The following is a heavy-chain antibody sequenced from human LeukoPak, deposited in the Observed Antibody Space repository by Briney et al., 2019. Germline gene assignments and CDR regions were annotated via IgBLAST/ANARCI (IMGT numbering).Heavy chain of an antibody. CDR1: GFTFSSYW. CDR3: QAEDGIRDFDWLSSYYYYYMDV. V-gene: IGHV3-7*01. CDR2: IKQDGSEK. Sequence: GGSLRLSCAASGFTFSSYWMSWVRQAPGKGLEWVANIKQDGSEKYYVDSVKGRFTISRDNAKNSLYLQMNSLRAEDTAVFFFQAEDGIRDFDWLSSYYYYYMDVWGKGTTVTISS. J-gene: IGHJ6*03. D-gene: IGHD3-9*01.